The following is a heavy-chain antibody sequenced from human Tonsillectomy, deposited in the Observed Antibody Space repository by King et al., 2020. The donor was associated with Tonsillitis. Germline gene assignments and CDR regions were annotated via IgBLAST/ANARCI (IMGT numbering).Heavy chain of an antibody. Sequence: VQLQQLGAGLLKPSETLSLTCAVYGGSFSGYSWSWIRQPPGKGLAWIGDINHRGSTNYNPSLKIRVTISVDTTSKQFSLKLSSVTAADTAVYYCARRSGQPPEYWGQGTLVTVSS. D-gene: IGHD3-3*01. CDR1: GGSFSGYS. J-gene: IGHJ4*02. V-gene: IGHV4-34*01. CDR2: INHRGST. CDR3: ARRSGQPPEY.